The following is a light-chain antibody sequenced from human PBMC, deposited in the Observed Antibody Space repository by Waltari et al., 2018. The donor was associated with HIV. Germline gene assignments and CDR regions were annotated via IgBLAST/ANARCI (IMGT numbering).Light chain of an antibody. CDR1: SSDIGGSDY. CDR2: GVS. V-gene: IGLV2-14*01. J-gene: IGLJ2*01. CDR3: SAYTSISTLAV. Sequence: QSALTQPASVSGSPGQSITIPCTGPSSDIGGSDYFSWYQQHPGKAPKLMISGVSSRPSGVSNRFSGSRSGNTASLTISGLQAEDEADYYCSAYTSISTLAVFGGGTKLTVL.